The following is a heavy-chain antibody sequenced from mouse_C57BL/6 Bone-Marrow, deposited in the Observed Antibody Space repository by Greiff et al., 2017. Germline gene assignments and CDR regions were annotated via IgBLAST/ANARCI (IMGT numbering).Heavy chain of an antibody. Sequence: EVQLVESGGGLVQPKGSLTLSCAASGFTFNTYAMHWVRQAPGKGLEWVARIRSKSSKYATYYSDSVKDSFNITRDDSQSMIYLQMNNLKTEDTAMDYYLREGLGAWFAYWGQGTLVTVSA. V-gene: IGHV10-3*01. J-gene: IGHJ3*01. CDR3: LREGLGAWFAY. D-gene: IGHD4-1*01. CDR1: GFTFNTYA. CDR2: IRSKSSKYAT.